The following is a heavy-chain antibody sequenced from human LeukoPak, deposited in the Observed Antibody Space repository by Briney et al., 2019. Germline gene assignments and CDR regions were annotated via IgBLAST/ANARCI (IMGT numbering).Heavy chain of an antibody. CDR1: GGSFSSSSYS. CDR3: ARSDCSSTSCYAFDI. Sequence: PSETLSLTCTASGGSFSSSSYSWGWIRQPPRKGLEWIGRIYYSGSTYYNPSLKSRVTISVDTSKNQFSLKLSSVTAADTAVYYCARSDCSSTSCYAFDIWGQGTMVTVSS. D-gene: IGHD2-2*01. V-gene: IGHV4-39*01. J-gene: IGHJ3*02. CDR2: IYYSGST.